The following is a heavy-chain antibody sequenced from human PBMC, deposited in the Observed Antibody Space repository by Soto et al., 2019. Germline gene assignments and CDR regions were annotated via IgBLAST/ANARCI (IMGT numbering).Heavy chain of an antibody. V-gene: IGHV4-31*03. Sequence: SETLSLTCTVSGGSISSGGYYWSWIRQHPGKGLEWIGYIYYSGSTYYNPSLKSRVTISVDTSKNQFSLKLSSVTAADTAVYYCARDYYDSSGYYPGRWFDYWGQGTLVTVSS. CDR2: IYYSGST. CDR3: ARDYYDSSGYYPGRWFDY. J-gene: IGHJ4*02. D-gene: IGHD3-22*01. CDR1: GGSISSGGYY.